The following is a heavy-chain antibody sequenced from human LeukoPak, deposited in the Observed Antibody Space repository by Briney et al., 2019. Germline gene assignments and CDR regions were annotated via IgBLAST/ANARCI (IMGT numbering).Heavy chain of an antibody. D-gene: IGHD1-26*01. CDR2: IYSGGST. V-gene: IGHV3-53*04. Sequence: GGSLRLSCAASGFTVSSNYMSWVRQAPGKGLEWVSVIYSGGSTYYADSVKGRFTISRHNSKNTLYLQTNSLRAEDTAVYYCARDLGAYSGSYPDAFDIWGQGAMVTVSS. CDR1: GFTVSSNY. CDR3: ARDLGAYSGSYPDAFDI. J-gene: IGHJ3*02.